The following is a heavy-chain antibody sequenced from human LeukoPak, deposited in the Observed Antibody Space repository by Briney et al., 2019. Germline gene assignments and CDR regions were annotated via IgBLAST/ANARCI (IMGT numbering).Heavy chain of an antibody. V-gene: IGHV3-9*03. CDR2: ISWNRGSI. D-gene: IGHD6-19*01. J-gene: IGHJ4*02. Sequence: GGPLRLSCAASGFTFDDYAMHWVRQAPGKGLEWVSGISWNRGSIGYGDSVKGRFTISRDNAKNSLYLQMNSLRAEDMALYYCAKGFSSGWSCLDYWGQGTLVTVSS. CDR3: AKGFSSGWSCLDY. CDR1: GFTFDDYA.